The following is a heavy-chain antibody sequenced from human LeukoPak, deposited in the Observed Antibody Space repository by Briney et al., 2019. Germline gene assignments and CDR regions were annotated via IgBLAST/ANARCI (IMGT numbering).Heavy chain of an antibody. D-gene: IGHD3-10*01. J-gene: IGHJ6*02. CDR1: GFNFNDYA. V-gene: IGHV3-20*04. Sequence: GGSLTLSCAASGFNFNDYAMTWVRQAPGKGLEWVSGISGGSGNRDYGDSVKGRFTISRDNAKNTLYLQMNSLRAEDTAVYYCARGLYGSGDYYGMDVWGQGTTVTVSS. CDR2: ISGGSGNR. CDR3: ARGLYGSGDYYGMDV.